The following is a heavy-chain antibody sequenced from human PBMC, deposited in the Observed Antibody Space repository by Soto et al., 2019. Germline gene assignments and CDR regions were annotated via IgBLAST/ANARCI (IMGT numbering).Heavy chain of an antibody. Sequence: GGSLRLSCEASGFTLSRYSLNWVRQAPGKGLEWVSSISSRGNDISYADSVKGRFTISRDNSKNTLYLQMNRLRAEDTAVYYCAKAPNFDWLSHFDYWGQGTLVTVSS. CDR2: ISSRGNDI. J-gene: IGHJ4*02. CDR1: GFTLSRYS. CDR3: AKAPNFDWLSHFDY. D-gene: IGHD3-9*01. V-gene: IGHV3-21*01.